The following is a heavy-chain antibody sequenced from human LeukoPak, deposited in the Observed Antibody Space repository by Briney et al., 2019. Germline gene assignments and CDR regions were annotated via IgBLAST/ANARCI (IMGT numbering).Heavy chain of an antibody. J-gene: IGHJ4*02. D-gene: IGHD5-18*01. CDR2: IYSGGST. CDR3: ARDDSNGFADY. Sequence: GGSLRLSCAASGFTVSSNYMSWVRQAPGKGLEWVSVIYSGGSTYYADSVKGRFTISRDNAKNSLYLQMNSLRAEDTAVYYCARDDSNGFADYWGQGTLVTVSS. CDR1: GFTVSSNY. V-gene: IGHV3-53*01.